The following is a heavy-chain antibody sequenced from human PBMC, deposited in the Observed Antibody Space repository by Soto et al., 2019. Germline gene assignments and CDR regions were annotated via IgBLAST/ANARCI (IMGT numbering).Heavy chain of an antibody. D-gene: IGHD3-3*01. CDR3: ARQNDFWSGYYDRINWFAP. V-gene: IGHV4-59*08. CDR2: IYYSGST. Sequence: PSETLSLTCTVSGGSISSYYWSWIRQPPGKGLEWIGYIYYSGSTNYNPSLKSRVTISVDTSKNQFSLKLSSVTAADTAVYYCARQNDFWSGYYDRINWFAPWGQGTLVTVSS. CDR1: GGSISSYY. J-gene: IGHJ5*02.